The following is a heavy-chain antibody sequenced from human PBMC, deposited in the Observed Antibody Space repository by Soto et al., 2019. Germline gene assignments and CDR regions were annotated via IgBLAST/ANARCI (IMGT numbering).Heavy chain of an antibody. J-gene: IGHJ2*01. V-gene: IGHV3-23*01. CDR1: AFPFRSYA. Sequence: EVQLLESGGGLVQPGGSLRLSCAASAFPFRSYAMSWVRQVPGKGLEWVSGISSTGGRTYYADSVKGRFTISRDNSQNTLYLQMNSLRAEDTAIYYCAKDNGPPGTSDWYFYLCGRGTLVTVSS. D-gene: IGHD2-8*01. CDR3: AKDNGPPGTSDWYFYL. CDR2: ISSTGGRT.